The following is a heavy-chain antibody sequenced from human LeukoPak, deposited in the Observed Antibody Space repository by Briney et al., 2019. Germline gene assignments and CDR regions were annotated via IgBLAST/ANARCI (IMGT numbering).Heavy chain of an antibody. CDR2: IFNTGNT. J-gene: IGHJ4*02. CDR1: GGSINSHY. V-gene: IGHV4-59*11. CDR3: ATRPAGASWYGVFDY. D-gene: IGHD3-10*01. Sequence: SETLSLTCSVSGGSINSHYWSWIRQPPGKRLEWIGYIFNTGNTNYNPSLGSRVTMSVDASRDQFFLRLSSVTAADTAIYYCATRPAGASWYGVFDYWSQGTLVTVSS.